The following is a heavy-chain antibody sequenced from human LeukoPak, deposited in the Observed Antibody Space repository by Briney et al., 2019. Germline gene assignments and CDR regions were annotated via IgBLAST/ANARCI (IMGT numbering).Heavy chain of an antibody. CDR2: IKSKTDGGTT. CDR1: RFTFSNAW. V-gene: IGHV3-15*01. J-gene: IGHJ4*02. Sequence: GGSLRLSCAASRFTFSNAWMSWVRQAPGKGLEWVGRIKSKTDGGTTDYAAPVKGRFTISRDDSKNTLSLQMNSLKTEDTAVYYCTTDPSYSSSDYWGQGTLVTVSS. CDR3: TTDPSYSSSDY. D-gene: IGHD6-6*01.